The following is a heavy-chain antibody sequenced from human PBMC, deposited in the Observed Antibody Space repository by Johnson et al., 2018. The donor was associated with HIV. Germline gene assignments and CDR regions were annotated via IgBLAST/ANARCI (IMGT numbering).Heavy chain of an antibody. CDR3: AKGGSSSTAFDI. V-gene: IGHV3-30*04. Sequence: QVQLVGSGGGVVQPGRSLRLSCAASGFTFSSYAMHWVRQAPGKGLEWVAVISYDGSNKYYADSVKGRFTISRDNSKNTLYLQMNSRRAEDTAVYYCAKGGSSSTAFDIWGQGTMVTVSS. CDR2: ISYDGSNK. D-gene: IGHD6-6*01. J-gene: IGHJ3*02. CDR1: GFTFSSYA.